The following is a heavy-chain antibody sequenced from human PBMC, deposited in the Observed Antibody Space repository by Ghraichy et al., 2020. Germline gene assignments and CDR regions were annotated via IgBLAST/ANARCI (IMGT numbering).Heavy chain of an antibody. CDR2: IKSKTDGGTT. Sequence: GGSLRLSCAASGFTFSNAWMSWVRQAPGKGLEWVGRIKSKTDGGTTDYAAPVKGRFTISRDDSKNTLYLQMNSLKTEDTAVYYCTTASGYYDILTGYVPFDYWGQGTLVTVSS. CDR1: GFTFSNAW. D-gene: IGHD3-9*01. J-gene: IGHJ4*02. CDR3: TTASGYYDILTGYVPFDY. V-gene: IGHV3-15*01.